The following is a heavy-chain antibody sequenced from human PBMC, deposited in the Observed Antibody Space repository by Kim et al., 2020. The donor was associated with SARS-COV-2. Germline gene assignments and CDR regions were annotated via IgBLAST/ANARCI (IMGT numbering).Heavy chain of an antibody. CDR2: IYDSGST. CDR1: GDSISSFY. V-gene: IGHV4-59*01. J-gene: IGHJ4*01. CDR3: ARSLAFSDTRGYYNYYFD. D-gene: IGHD3-22*01. Sequence: SETLSLTCTVSGDSISSFYWSWIRQPPGKGLEWIGYIYDSGSTNYNPSLKSRVTISVDTSKNQFSLKLTSVTAADTAVYYCARSLAFSDTRGYYNYYFD.